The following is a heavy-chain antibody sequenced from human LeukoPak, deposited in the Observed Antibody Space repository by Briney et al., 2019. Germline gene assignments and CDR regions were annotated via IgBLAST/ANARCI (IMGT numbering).Heavy chain of an antibody. CDR3: ARDLMGDGDYYY. J-gene: IGHJ4*02. Sequence: SVKVSCKASGGTFSSYAISWVRQAPGQGLEWMGRIISIFGTANYAQKFQGRVTITTDESTSTAYMELSSLRSEDTAVYYCARDLMGDGDYYYWGQGTLVTVSS. V-gene: IGHV1-69*05. CDR1: GGTFSSYA. CDR2: IISIFGTA. D-gene: IGHD4-17*01.